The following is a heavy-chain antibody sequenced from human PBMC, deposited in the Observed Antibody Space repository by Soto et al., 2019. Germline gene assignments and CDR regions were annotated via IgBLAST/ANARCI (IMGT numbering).Heavy chain of an antibody. V-gene: IGHV1-3*05. D-gene: IGHD4-17*01. CDR3: ARDLADGESAYYYYGMDV. CDR2: INAGNGNT. Sequence: QVQLVQSGAEEKKPGASVKVSCKASGYTFTSYAMHWVRQAPGQRLEWMGWINAGNGNTKYSQKFQGRVTITRDTSASTAYMELSSLRSEDTAVYYCARDLADGESAYYYYGMDVWGQGTTVTVSS. J-gene: IGHJ6*02. CDR1: GYTFTSYA.